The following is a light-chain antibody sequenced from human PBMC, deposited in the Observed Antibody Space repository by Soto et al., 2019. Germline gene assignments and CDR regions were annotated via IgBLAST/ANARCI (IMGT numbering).Light chain of an antibody. J-gene: IGKJ1*01. CDR1: QSVSSNY. CDR3: QQYGSSPTWT. CDR2: GAS. V-gene: IGKV3-20*01. Sequence: ESVLTQSPGTLSLSPGERATLSCRASQSVSSNYLAWYQQKPDQAPRLLIYGASTRATGIPDRFSGSGSGTDFTLTISRLEPDDSAVYYCQQYGSSPTWTFGQGTKVEIK.